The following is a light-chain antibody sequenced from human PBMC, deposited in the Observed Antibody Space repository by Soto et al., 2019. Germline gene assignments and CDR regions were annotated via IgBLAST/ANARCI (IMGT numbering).Light chain of an antibody. CDR3: QQYGSSPWT. V-gene: IGKV3-20*01. Sequence: EMVLTQSTGTLYLSPGERATLSCRASQSVSSSYLAWYQQKPGQAPRLLIYGASSRATGIPDRFSGSGSGTDFTLTISRLEPEDLAVYYCQQYGSSPWTFGQGTKVDIK. CDR1: QSVSSSY. J-gene: IGKJ1*01. CDR2: GAS.